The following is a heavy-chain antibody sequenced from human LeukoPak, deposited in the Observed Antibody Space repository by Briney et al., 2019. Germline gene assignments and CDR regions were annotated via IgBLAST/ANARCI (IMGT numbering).Heavy chain of an antibody. D-gene: IGHD4-11*01. Sequence: SETLSLTCTVSGYSISSGYYWGWIRQPPGKGLEWIWSIYYTGGTYYSPSLKSRVTISVDTSKNQVSLKLSSVTAEDTAVYYCERHGGPRVNLVEVYYFDYWGQGTLVTVSS. CDR3: ERHGGPRVNLVEVYYFDY. V-gene: IGHV4-38-2*02. CDR2: IYYTGGT. J-gene: IGHJ4*02. CDR1: GYSISSGYY.